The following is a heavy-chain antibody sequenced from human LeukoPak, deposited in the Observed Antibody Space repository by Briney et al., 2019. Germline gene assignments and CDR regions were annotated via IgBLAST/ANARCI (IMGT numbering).Heavy chain of an antibody. CDR3: ARDHPLADDFWSGYLPGTWFDP. J-gene: IGHJ5*02. CDR1: GYTFTGYY. Sequence: ASVKVSCKASGYTFTGYYMHWVRQAPGQGLEWMGWINPNSGGTNYAQKFQGRVTMTRDTSISTAYMELSRLRSDDTAVYYCARDHPLADDFWSGYLPGTWFDPWGQGTLVTVSS. D-gene: IGHD3-3*01. V-gene: IGHV1-2*02. CDR2: INPNSGGT.